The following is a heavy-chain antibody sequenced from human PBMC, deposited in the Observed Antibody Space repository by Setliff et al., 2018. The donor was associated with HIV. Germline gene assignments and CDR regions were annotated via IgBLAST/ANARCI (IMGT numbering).Heavy chain of an antibody. V-gene: IGHV4-59*11. J-gene: IGHJ5*02. CDR2: ISHSGNT. Sequence: CTVSGDSINTHYWSWIRQPPGKGLEWIGCISHSGNTNFNPSLNSRVTISLDTSKNQFSLRLTSLTAADTAIYYCARSTVGAGASFPWGRGILVTVSS. CDR3: ARSTVGAGASFP. CDR1: GDSINTHY. D-gene: IGHD1-26*01.